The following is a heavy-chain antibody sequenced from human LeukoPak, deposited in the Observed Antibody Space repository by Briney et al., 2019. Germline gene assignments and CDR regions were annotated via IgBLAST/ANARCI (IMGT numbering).Heavy chain of an antibody. Sequence: SETLSLTCTVSGGSISSYYWSWIRQPPGKGLEWIGYIYYSGSIYYNPSLKSRVTISVDRSKNQFSLKVSSVTAADTAVYYCARGYNWNYGPFDYWGQGTLVTVSS. CDR1: GGSISSYY. CDR2: IYYSGSI. V-gene: IGHV4-59*12. J-gene: IGHJ4*02. D-gene: IGHD1-7*01. CDR3: ARGYNWNYGPFDY.